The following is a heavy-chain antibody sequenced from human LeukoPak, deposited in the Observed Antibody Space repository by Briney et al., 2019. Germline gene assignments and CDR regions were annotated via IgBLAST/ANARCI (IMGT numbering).Heavy chain of an antibody. CDR3: ARDSPGWSKNY. Sequence: GSLRLSCAASGFSFSTDAMTWVRQAPGKGLQWVSAISGSGGGTYYDDSVKGRFTISRDNSKNMMYLQMNSLRAEDTAVYYCARDSPGWSKNYWGQGTLVTVSS. CDR2: ISGSGGGT. D-gene: IGHD6-19*01. J-gene: IGHJ4*02. V-gene: IGHV3-23*01. CDR1: GFSFSTDA.